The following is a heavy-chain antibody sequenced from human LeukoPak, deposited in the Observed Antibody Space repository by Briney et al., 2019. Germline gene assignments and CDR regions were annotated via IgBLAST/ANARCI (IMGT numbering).Heavy chain of an antibody. D-gene: IGHD3-3*01. CDR1: GFIFTNYF. Sequence: PGGSLRLPCAASGFIFTNYFMSWVRQAPGKGLEWVASIKHDGSEKYYVDSVRGRFTISRDNTMNSLYLQMSSLRAEDTAVYYCATDRGWRTSGYYLYYFEYWGQGTLVTFSS. V-gene: IGHV3-7*01. J-gene: IGHJ4*02. CDR2: IKHDGSEK. CDR3: ATDRGWRTSGYYLYYFEY.